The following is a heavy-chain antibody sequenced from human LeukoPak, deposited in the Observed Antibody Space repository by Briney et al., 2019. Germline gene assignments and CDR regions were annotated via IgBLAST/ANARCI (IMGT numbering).Heavy chain of an antibody. J-gene: IGHJ4*02. D-gene: IGHD2-2*01. V-gene: IGHV4-59*08. Sequence: PSESLCLTCSASGGSLTGYFWSWIRQPPGKALEWVGDVFYGGDTRYNPSLETRVATSFEASTKQMFLMQTTVISAETTVLYCWRHATITYAYFDYWSQGTLVTVSS. CDR3: WRHATITYAYFDY. CDR1: GGSLTGYF. CDR2: VFYGGDT.